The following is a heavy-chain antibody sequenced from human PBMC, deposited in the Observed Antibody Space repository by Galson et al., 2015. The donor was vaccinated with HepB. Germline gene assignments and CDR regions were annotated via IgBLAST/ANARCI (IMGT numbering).Heavy chain of an antibody. Sequence: SVKVSCKASGYTFTGSYIHWVRQAPGQGLEWMGWINPNRGGTNYAHKFQGRVTMSRDTSIDTACMELSRLISDDTAVYYCARDGGGWNWFDPWGQGTLVTVSS. CDR1: GYTFTGSY. CDR2: INPNRGGT. D-gene: IGHD3-16*01. V-gene: IGHV1-2*07. CDR3: ARDGGGWNWFDP. J-gene: IGHJ5*02.